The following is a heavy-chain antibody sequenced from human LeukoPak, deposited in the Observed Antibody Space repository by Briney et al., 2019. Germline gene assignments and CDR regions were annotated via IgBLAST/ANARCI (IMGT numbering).Heavy chain of an antibody. CDR2: INQDGSEK. Sequence: PGGSLRLSCAASGFTFSSYRMSWVRQAPGKGLEWVANINQDGSEKYYIDSVKGRFTISRDNAKNSLYLQMNSLRAEDTAVYYCARSVGYCSGGTCYSFDYWGQGTLVTVSS. J-gene: IGHJ4*02. V-gene: IGHV3-7*01. CDR1: GFTFSSYR. D-gene: IGHD2-15*01. CDR3: ARSVGYCSGGTCYSFDY.